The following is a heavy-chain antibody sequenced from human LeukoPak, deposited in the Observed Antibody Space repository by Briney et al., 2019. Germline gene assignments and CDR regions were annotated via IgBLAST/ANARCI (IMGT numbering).Heavy chain of an antibody. J-gene: IGHJ4*02. V-gene: IGHV3-48*01. D-gene: IGHD3-9*01. Sequence: GGSLRLSCAASGFTFSSYSMNWVRQAPGKGLEWVSYISSSSSTIYYADSVKGRFTISRDNAKNSLYLQMNSLRAEDTAVYYCARGEWRYYDILTGYFVFDYWGQGTLVTVSS. CDR1: GFTFSSYS. CDR2: ISSSSSTI. CDR3: ARGEWRYYDILTGYFVFDY.